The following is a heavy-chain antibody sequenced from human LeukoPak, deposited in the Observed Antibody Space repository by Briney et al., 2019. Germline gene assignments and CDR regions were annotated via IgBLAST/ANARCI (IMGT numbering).Heavy chain of an antibody. V-gene: IGHV3-23*01. CDR2: ISGSGGST. Sequence: PGRSLRLSCAASGFTFSSYAMSWVRQAPGQGLEWVSAISGSGGSTYYADSVKGRFTISRDNSKNTLYLQMNSLRAEDTAVYYCAKEYYYDSSGFFLTSHWGQGTLVTVSS. CDR3: AKEYYYDSSGFFLTSH. D-gene: IGHD3-22*01. CDR1: GFTFSSYA. J-gene: IGHJ4*02.